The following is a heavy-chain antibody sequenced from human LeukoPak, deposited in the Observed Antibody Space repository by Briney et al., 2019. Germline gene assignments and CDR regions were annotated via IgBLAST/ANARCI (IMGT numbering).Heavy chain of an antibody. J-gene: IGHJ4*02. CDR3: ARGRTYYYDSSGWTYDY. V-gene: IGHV4-30-4*01. D-gene: IGHD3-22*01. Sequence: PSQTLSLTCTVSGGSISSGDYYWSWIRQPPGKGLEWIVYIYYSGSTHYNPSLKSRVTISVDTSKNQFSLKLSSVTAADTAVYYCARGRTYYYDSSGWTYDYWGQGTLVTVSS. CDR1: GGSISSGDYY. CDR2: IYYSGST.